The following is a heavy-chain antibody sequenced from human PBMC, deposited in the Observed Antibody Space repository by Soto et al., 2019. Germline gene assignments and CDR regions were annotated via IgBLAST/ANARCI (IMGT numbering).Heavy chain of an antibody. Sequence: EVQLLESGGGLVQPGGSLRLSCAASGFTFSSYAMNWVRQAPGKGLEWVSAISGNGGSKYYANSVKGRFTISRDNSKNMLYLQMDSLGAEDTAVFYCAKDSRKYSGSDLDSWGHGTLVTVAS. V-gene: IGHV3-23*01. D-gene: IGHD6-6*01. CDR1: GFTFSSYA. J-gene: IGHJ5*01. CDR3: AKDSRKYSGSDLDS. CDR2: ISGNGGSK.